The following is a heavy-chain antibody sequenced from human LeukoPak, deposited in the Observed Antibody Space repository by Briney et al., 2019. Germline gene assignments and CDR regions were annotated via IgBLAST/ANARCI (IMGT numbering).Heavy chain of an antibody. J-gene: IGHJ4*02. CDR2: ISSSGAYI. CDR3: ARGVGNYRYYFDF. V-gene: IGHV3-21*01. Sequence: PGGSLRLSCAASGFTFSSYSMNWVRQAPGKGLEWVSSISSSGAYIYYADLVEGRFTISRNNGKNSLYLQMKSLRAEDTAVYYCARGVGNYRYYFDFWGQGTLVTVSS. D-gene: IGHD3-22*01. CDR1: GFTFSSYS.